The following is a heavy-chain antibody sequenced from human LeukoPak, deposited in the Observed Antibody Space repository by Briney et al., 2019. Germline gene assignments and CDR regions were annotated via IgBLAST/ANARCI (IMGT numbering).Heavy chain of an antibody. D-gene: IGHD2-21*01. V-gene: IGHV4-39*07. CDR1: GGSISSGSYY. Sequence: SETLSLTCTVSGGSISSGSYYWGWIRQPPGKGLEWIGSIYYSGSTYYNPSLKSRVTISVDTSKNQFSLKLSSVTAADTAVYYCASFGIVVVRYYYYYMDVWGKGTTVTVSS. CDR3: ASFGIVVVRYYYYYMDV. J-gene: IGHJ6*03. CDR2: IYYSGST.